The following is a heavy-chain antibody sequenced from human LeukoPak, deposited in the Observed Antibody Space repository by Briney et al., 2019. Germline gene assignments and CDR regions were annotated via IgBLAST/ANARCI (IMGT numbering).Heavy chain of an antibody. J-gene: IGHJ6*03. Sequence: SETLCLTCTVSGGSISSNNHYWGWLRQPAGKGLEWIGHIYYSGSIFLNPTLKSRVTISVDTSKNQFSLKLSSVTAADAAFYYCARVPLWFGTGYMDVWGKGTTVIVSS. CDR2: IYYSGSI. D-gene: IGHD2-21*01. CDR1: GGSISSNNHY. CDR3: ARVPLWFGTGYMDV. V-gene: IGHV4-39*07.